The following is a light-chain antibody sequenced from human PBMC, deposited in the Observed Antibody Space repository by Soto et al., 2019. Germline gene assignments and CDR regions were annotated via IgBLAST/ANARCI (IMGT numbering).Light chain of an antibody. CDR3: QQYNNWSPRT. CDR1: QSVSGN. V-gene: IGKV3-15*01. J-gene: IGKJ1*01. Sequence: EIVMTQSPSTLSVSAGETATLFCRASQSVSGNVAWYQQKPGQAPRLLIYVASTRFTGVPARFSGSGSGTEYALTIISLLPEDFAVYFCQQYNNWSPRTFGQGTKVEVK. CDR2: VAS.